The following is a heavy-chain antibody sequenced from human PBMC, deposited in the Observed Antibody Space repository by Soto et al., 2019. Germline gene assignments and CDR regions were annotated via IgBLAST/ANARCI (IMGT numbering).Heavy chain of an antibody. V-gene: IGHV4-30-4*01. CDR3: ARCSISFGFWSGKYNWFDP. Sequence: SETLSLTCNVSGGSISSGDYYWSWIRQPPGKGLEWIGYIYYSGSTYYNPSLKSRVTISVDTSKNQFSLKLSSVTAADTAVYYCARCSISFGFWSGKYNWFDPWGQGTLVTVPS. J-gene: IGHJ5*02. CDR2: IYYSGST. CDR1: GGSISSGDYY. D-gene: IGHD3-3*01.